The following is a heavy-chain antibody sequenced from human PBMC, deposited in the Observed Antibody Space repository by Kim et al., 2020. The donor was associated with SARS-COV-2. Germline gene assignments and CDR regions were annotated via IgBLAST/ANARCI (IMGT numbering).Heavy chain of an antibody. CDR3: AREEYIAAAGYYYYGMDV. J-gene: IGHJ6*02. Sequence: GGSLRLSCAASGFTVSSNYMSWVRQAPGKGLEWVSVIYSGGSTYYADSVKGRFTISRDNSKNTLYLQMNSLRAEDTAVYYCAREEYIAAAGYYYYGMDVWGQGTTVTVSS. D-gene: IGHD6-13*01. V-gene: IGHV3-66*01. CDR1: GFTVSSNY. CDR2: IYSGGST.